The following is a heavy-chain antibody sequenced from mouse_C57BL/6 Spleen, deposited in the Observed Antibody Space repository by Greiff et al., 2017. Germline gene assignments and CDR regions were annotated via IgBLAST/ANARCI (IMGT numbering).Heavy chain of an antibody. CDR1: GYTFTSYW. D-gene: IGHD1-1*01. CDR2: IDPKSGGT. V-gene: IGHV1-72*01. Sequence: QVQLQQPGAELVKPGASVKLSCKASGYTFTSYWMHWVKQRPGRGLEWIGRIDPKSGGTKYNEKFKGKATLTVDKPSSTAYMQLSSLTSEDSAVYYCARITTVEGYWGQGTTLTVSS. CDR3: ARITTVEGY. J-gene: IGHJ2*01.